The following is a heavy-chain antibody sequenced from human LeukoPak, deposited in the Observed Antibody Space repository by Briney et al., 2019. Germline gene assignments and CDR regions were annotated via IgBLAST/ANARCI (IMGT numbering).Heavy chain of an antibody. J-gene: IGHJ5*02. D-gene: IGHD5-12*01. V-gene: IGHV4-59*01. Sequence: PSETLSLTCTVSGVSTSSYYWSWIRQPPGQGLEWIGYVYYSGNTNYSPSLKSRVPISIDTSRNQFSLRLSSVTAADTAVYYCARYSHNQVAGGWFDPWGQGTLVTVSS. CDR1: GVSTSSYY. CDR2: VYYSGNT. CDR3: ARYSHNQVAGGWFDP.